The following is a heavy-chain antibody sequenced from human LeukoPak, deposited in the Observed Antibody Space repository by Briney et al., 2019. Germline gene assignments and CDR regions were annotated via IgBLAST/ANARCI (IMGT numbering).Heavy chain of an antibody. Sequence: PGGSLRLSCAASGFTFNYYAMTWVRQAPGKGLEWVSGISGSGGGTYYADSVKGRFTISSDNSKNTLYLQIHALRAGDTAVYYCAQASRDDSHSFWFFDLWGRGNLVAVSS. J-gene: IGHJ2*01. D-gene: IGHD5-24*01. CDR2: ISGSGGGT. CDR1: GFTFNYYA. V-gene: IGHV3-23*01. CDR3: AQASRDDSHSFWFFDL.